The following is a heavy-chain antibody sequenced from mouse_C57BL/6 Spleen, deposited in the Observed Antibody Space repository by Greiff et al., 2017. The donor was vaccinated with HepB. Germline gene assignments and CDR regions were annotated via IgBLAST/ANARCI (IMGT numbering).Heavy chain of an antibody. D-gene: IGHD2-1*01. CDR3: ARHYCNYGGVDC. CDR2: IDPTDSYT. CDR1: GYTFTSYW. Sequence: QVQLQQPGAELVRPGTSVKLSCKASGYTFTSYWMHWVKQRPGQGLEWIGVIDPTDSYTNYNQKFKGKATLTVDTSSRTAYMQLSSLTSEDSAVYYCARHYCNYGGVDCWGKGTTLTVSS. J-gene: IGHJ2*01. V-gene: IGHV1-59*01.